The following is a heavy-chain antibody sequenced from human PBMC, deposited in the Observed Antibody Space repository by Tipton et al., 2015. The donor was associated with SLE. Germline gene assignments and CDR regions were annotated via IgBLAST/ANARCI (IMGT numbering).Heavy chain of an antibody. CDR1: GYTFTGYY. J-gene: IGHJ4*02. D-gene: IGHD1-1*01. CDR2: INPNSGGT. V-gene: IGHV1-2*06. Sequence: QSGAEVKKPGASVKVSCKASGYTFTGYYMHWVRQAPGQGLEWMGRINPNSGGTNYAQKLQGRVTMTTDTSTSTAYMELRSLRSDDTAVYYCARDPGTHGGAFGDYWGQGTLVTVSS. CDR3: ARDPGTHGGAFGDY.